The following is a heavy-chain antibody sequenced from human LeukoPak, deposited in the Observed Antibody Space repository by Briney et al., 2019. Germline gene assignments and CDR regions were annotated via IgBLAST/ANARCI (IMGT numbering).Heavy chain of an antibody. Sequence: SVKVSCKASGGTFSSYAISWVRQAPGQGLEWMGRIIPIFGTANYAQKFQGRVTITTDESTSTAYMELSSLRSEDTAVYYCARGRSLGALQWLVIEYFQHWGQGTLVTVSS. D-gene: IGHD6-19*01. V-gene: IGHV1-69*05. CDR1: GGTFSSYA. CDR3: ARGRSLGALQWLVIEYFQH. CDR2: IIPIFGTA. J-gene: IGHJ1*01.